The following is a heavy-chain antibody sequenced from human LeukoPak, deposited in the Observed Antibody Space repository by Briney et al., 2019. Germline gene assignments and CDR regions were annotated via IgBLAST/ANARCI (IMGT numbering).Heavy chain of an antibody. Sequence: QPGGSLRLSCAASGFTVSSNYMSWVRQAPGKGLEWVSAIYSGGSTYYADSVKGRFTISRDNSKNTLYLQMNSLRAEDTAVYYCAIVPAAITYFQHWGQGTLVTVSS. CDR2: IYSGGST. CDR3: AIVPAAITYFQH. CDR1: GFTVSSNY. D-gene: IGHD2-2*01. V-gene: IGHV3-53*01. J-gene: IGHJ1*01.